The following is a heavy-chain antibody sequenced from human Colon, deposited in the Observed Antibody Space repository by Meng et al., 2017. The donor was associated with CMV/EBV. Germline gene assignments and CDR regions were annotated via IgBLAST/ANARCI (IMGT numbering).Heavy chain of an antibody. CDR1: GFTFSSHA. J-gene: IGHJ4*02. CDR2: ISYDGSNQ. D-gene: IGHD2-21*01. CDR3: TSGGGDYYFDS. V-gene: IGHV3-30-3*01. Sequence: GGSLRLSCAASGFTFSSHAMKWVRQAQGKGLEWVAVISYDGSNQYYADSVKGRFTISGDNSKTTLFLQMNSLGPEDTAVYYCTSGGGDYYFDSWGQGKLVTVSS.